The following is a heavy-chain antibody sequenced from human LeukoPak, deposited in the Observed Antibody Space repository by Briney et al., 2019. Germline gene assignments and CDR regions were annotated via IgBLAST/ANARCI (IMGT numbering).Heavy chain of an antibody. J-gene: IGHJ5*02. Sequence: SETLSLTCTVSGGSISSYYWSWIRQPPGKGLEWIGYIYYSGSTNYNPSLKSRVTISVDTSKNQFSLKLSSVTAADTAVYYCARGYYGSGSYYNWFDPWGQGTLVTVSS. V-gene: IGHV4-59*08. D-gene: IGHD3-10*01. CDR3: ARGYYGSGSYYNWFDP. CDR1: GGSISSYY. CDR2: IYYSGST.